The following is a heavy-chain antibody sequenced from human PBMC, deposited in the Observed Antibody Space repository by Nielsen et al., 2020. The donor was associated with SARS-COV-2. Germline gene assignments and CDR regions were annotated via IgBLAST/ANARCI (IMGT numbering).Heavy chain of an antibody. CDR3: AKAPSLYGDYGWGYWYFDL. J-gene: IGHJ2*01. V-gene: IGHV3-23*01. CDR2: ISGSGGST. CDR1: GCTFSSYA. D-gene: IGHD4-17*01. Sequence: GESLKISCAASGCTFSSYAMSWVRQAPGKGLEWVSAISGSGGSTYYADSVKGRFTISRDNSKNTLYLQMNSLRAEDTAVYYCAKAPSLYGDYGWGYWYFDLWGRGTLVTVSS.